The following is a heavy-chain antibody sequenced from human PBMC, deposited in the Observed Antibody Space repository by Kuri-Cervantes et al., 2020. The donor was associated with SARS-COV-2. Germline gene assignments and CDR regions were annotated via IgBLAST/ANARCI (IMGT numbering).Heavy chain of an antibody. Sequence: SETLSLTCTVSGGSISSYYWSWIRQPPGKGLEWIGYIYYSGSTNYNPSLKSRVTISVDTSKNQFSLKLSSVTPADTAVYYCARIVGNDAFDIWGQGTMVTVSS. V-gene: IGHV4-59*08. D-gene: IGHD2-21*01. CDR2: IYYSGST. CDR1: GGSISSYY. J-gene: IGHJ3*02. CDR3: ARIVGNDAFDI.